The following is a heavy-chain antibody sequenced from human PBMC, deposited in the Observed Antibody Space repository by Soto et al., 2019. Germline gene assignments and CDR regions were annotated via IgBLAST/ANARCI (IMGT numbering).Heavy chain of an antibody. Sequence: EVQLVGSGGGLVQPGGSLRLSCAASGFTFSTYWMSWVRQAPGKGLEWVANIKEDGSEKYYVDSVEGRFTISRDNAKNSLYLQMTGLRAEDTALYYCARGWGYFDSSGFPYLYAMDVWGQGTTVTVSS. CDR2: IKEDGSEK. J-gene: IGHJ6*02. V-gene: IGHV3-7*01. CDR3: ARGWGYFDSSGFPYLYAMDV. CDR1: GFTFSTYW. D-gene: IGHD3-22*01.